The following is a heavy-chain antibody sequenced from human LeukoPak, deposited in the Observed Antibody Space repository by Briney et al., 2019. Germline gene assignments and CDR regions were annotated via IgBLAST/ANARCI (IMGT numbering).Heavy chain of an antibody. D-gene: IGHD6-19*01. Sequence: GGSLRLSCAASGFTFSSYGMHWVRQAPGKGLEWVAFILYDGSNKYYADSVKGRFTISRDNSKNTLYLQMNSLRPEDTAVYYCAKRSAGSSGYFNYWGQGILVTVSS. CDR3: AKRSAGSSGYFNY. V-gene: IGHV3-30*02. CDR1: GFTFSSYG. J-gene: IGHJ4*02. CDR2: ILYDGSNK.